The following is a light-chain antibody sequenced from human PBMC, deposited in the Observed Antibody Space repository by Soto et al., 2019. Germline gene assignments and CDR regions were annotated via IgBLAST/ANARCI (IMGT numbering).Light chain of an antibody. CDR1: QDISIY. J-gene: IGKJ5*01. V-gene: IGKV1-39*01. CDR3: QQTRSGIT. Sequence: DIQMTQSPSSLSASVGDRVTITCQASQDISIYLNWYQQKPGKAPKLLIYAASKLQSGVPSRFRGSGSGTDFTLTIDTPQPDDFASYYCQQTRSGITFGQGTRLEIK. CDR2: AAS.